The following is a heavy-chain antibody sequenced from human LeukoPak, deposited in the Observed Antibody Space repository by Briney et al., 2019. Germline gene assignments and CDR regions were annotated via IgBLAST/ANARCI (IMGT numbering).Heavy chain of an antibody. V-gene: IGHV3-23*01. CDR1: GITFSSYG. J-gene: IGHJ4*02. CDR2: ISSTGGTT. CDR3: GSKTGGY. Sequence: GGSLRLSCAASGITFSSYGMSWVRQAPGKGLEWVSSISSTGGTTYYADSVKGRFTISRDNSKNTLYLQMNSLRAEDTAVYYCGSKTGGYWGQGTLVTVSS. D-gene: IGHD1-14*01.